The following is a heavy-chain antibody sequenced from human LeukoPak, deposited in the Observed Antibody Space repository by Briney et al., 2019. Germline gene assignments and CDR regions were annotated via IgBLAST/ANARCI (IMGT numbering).Heavy chain of an antibody. CDR1: GGSISSSTYY. CDR2: INYRGNT. Sequence: PSETLSLTCTVSGGSISSSTYYWGWIRQPPGKGLEWIGSINYRGNTYYHPSLKSRVTISVDTSKNYFSLKLTSVTAADTALYFCASPSSSSSTYDYWGQGTLVTASS. J-gene: IGHJ4*02. V-gene: IGHV4-39*02. CDR3: ASPSSSSSTYDY. D-gene: IGHD6-6*01.